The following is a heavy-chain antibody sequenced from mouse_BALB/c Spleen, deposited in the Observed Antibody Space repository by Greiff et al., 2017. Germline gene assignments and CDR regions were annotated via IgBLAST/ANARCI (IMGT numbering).Heavy chain of an antibody. CDR1: GFTFSSYS. D-gene: IGHD2-4*01. V-gene: IGHV5-9-4*01. J-gene: IGHJ2*01. CDR2: ISSGGSYT. Sequence: EVKLVESGGGLVKPGGSLKLSCAASGFTFSSYSMSWVRQSPEKRLEWVAEISSGGSYTYYPATVTGRVTITRDNAKNTLCLEMSSLRSEDTAMYYCARGDYCYLDDWGQGTTLTVSS. CDR3: ARGDYCYLDD.